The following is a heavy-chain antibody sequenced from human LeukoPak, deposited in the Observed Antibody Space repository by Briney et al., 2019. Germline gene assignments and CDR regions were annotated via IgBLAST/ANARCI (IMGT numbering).Heavy chain of an antibody. Sequence: SETLSLTCTVSGGSISSYYWSWIRQPPGKGLEWIGYIYYSGSTNYNPSLKSRVTISVDTSKNQFSLQLSSVTAADTAVYYCARVERPTTYYDFWSGYHHYMDVWGKGTTVTVSS. V-gene: IGHV4-59*01. J-gene: IGHJ6*03. CDR1: GGSISSYY. D-gene: IGHD3-3*01. CDR3: ARVERPTTYYDFWSGYHHYMDV. CDR2: IYYSGST.